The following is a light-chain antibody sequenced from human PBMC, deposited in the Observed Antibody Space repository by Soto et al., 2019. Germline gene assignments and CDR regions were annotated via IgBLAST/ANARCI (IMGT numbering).Light chain of an antibody. CDR1: SSNIGSDY. V-gene: IGLV1-47*01. J-gene: IGLJ3*02. Sequence: QTVVTQPPSVSGTPGQRVTISCSGSSSNIGSDYVYWYQQLPGTAPKLLIYRNNQRPSGVPDRFSGSKSGTSASLAISGLRSEDEADYYCATWDDSLTGGGVFGGGTKVTVL. CDR3: ATWDDSLTGGGV. CDR2: RNN.